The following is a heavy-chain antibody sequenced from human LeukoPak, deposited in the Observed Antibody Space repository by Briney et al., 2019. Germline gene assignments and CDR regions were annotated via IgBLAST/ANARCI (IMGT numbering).Heavy chain of an antibody. J-gene: IGHJ4*02. D-gene: IGHD5-18*01. CDR2: INPNSGGR. Sequence: ASVKVSCKASGYTFIGYYIHWVRQAPGQGLEWMGWINPNSGGRNYAQKFQGRVTMTRDTSITTAYMDLSGLRSDDTAVYSCARAMSGYSYGDFDYWGQGTLVTVSS. CDR3: ARAMSGYSYGDFDY. V-gene: IGHV1-2*02. CDR1: GYTFIGYY.